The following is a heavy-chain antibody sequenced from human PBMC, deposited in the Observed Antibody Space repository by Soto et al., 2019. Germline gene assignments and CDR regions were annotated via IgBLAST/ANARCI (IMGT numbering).Heavy chain of an antibody. J-gene: IGHJ6*02. Sequence: VGLLRLSCAASGFTFSSYGMHWVSQAPGKGLEWVAVISYDGSNKYYADSVKGRFTISRDNSKNTLYLQMNSLRAEGTAVYYCAKYSSYYDFWSGYYLYDYYYGMDVWGQGTTVTVSS. CDR1: GFTFSSYG. V-gene: IGHV3-30*18. CDR2: ISYDGSNK. D-gene: IGHD3-3*01. CDR3: AKYSSYYDFWSGYYLYDYYYGMDV.